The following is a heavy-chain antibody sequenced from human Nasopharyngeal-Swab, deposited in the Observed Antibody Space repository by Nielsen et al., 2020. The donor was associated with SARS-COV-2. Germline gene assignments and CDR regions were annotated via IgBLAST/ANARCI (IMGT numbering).Heavy chain of an antibody. Sequence: ESLKISCTVSGGSISSSSYYWGWIRQPPGKGLEWIGSIYYSGSTNYNPSLKSRVTISVDTSKNQFSLKLSSVTAADTAVYYCARDRGSSLYYFDYWGQGTLVTVSS. CDR3: ARDRGSSLYYFDY. J-gene: IGHJ4*02. D-gene: IGHD6-13*01. CDR1: GGSISSSSYY. V-gene: IGHV4-39*07. CDR2: IYYSGST.